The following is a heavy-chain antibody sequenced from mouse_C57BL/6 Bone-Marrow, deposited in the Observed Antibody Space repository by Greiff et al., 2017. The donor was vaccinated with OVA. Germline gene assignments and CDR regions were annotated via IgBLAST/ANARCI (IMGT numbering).Heavy chain of an antibody. J-gene: IGHJ4*01. CDR1: GYTFTDYS. CDR2: IGPGRGSN. V-gene: IGHV1-77*01. Sequence: VQLQPSGAELVKPGASVKISCKASGYTFTDYSINWVKQRPGQGLEWIGQIGPGRGSNYYNEKCKGKATLTADKSSSTADMQLSSLTSEDSAVYCCARKFYYYGSSYDYYAMDDWGQGTSVTGSS. CDR3: ARKFYYYGSSYDYYAMDD. D-gene: IGHD1-1*01.